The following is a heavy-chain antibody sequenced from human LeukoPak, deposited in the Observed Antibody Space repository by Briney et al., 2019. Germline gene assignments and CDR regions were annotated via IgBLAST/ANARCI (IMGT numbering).Heavy chain of an antibody. CDR1: GGSISSYY. D-gene: IGHD6-13*01. CDR3: ARSAAGLSYGMDV. V-gene: IGHV4-59*01. J-gene: IGHJ6*02. CDR2: IYYSGST. Sequence: PSETLSLTCTVSGGSISSYYWSWIRQPPGKGLEWIGYIYYSGSTNYNPSLKSRVTISVDTSKNQFSLKLSSVTAADTAVYYCARSAAGLSYGMDVWGQGTLVTVFS.